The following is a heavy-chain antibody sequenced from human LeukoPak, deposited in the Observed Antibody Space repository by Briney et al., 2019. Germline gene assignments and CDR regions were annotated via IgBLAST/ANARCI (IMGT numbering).Heavy chain of an antibody. D-gene: IGHD3-3*01. CDR3: ARVGGTNFYYYGLDV. CDR2: IYDSGST. CDR1: GGSISGYY. Sequence: SETLSLTCAVPGGSISGYYWSWIRQPPGKGLEWIGYIYDSGSTNYNPSLKSRVTISVDTSKNQFSLKLNSVTAADTAVYYCARVGGTNFYYYGLDVWGQGTTVTVSS. J-gene: IGHJ6*02. V-gene: IGHV4-59*01.